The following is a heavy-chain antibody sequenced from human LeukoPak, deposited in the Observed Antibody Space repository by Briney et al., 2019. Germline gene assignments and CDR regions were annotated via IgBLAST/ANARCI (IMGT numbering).Heavy chain of an antibody. CDR3: ARGGNYWPQWWFDP. CDR1: GGSISTYY. V-gene: IGHV4-59*01. D-gene: IGHD1-26*01. J-gene: IGHJ5*02. CDR2: IYYTGST. Sequence: LETLSLTCTVSGGSISTYYWSWIRQPPGKGLEWIGYIYYTGSTSYNPSLKSRVTMSLDASKNRFSLELNSVTPADTAVYYCARGGNYWPQWWFDPWGRGTLVSVSS.